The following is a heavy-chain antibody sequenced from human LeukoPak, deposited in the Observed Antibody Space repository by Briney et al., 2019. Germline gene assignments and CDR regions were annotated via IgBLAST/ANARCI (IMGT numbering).Heavy chain of an antibody. J-gene: IGHJ4*02. CDR1: GGSISSYY. CDR3: ARSNYGSLDY. CDR2: IYYSGST. Sequence: SETLSLTCTVSGGSISSYYWNWIRQPPGKGLEWIGYIYYSGSTNYNPSLKSRVTISVDTSKNQFSLKLSSVTAADTAVYYCARSNYGSLDYWGQGTLVTVSS. V-gene: IGHV4-59*01. D-gene: IGHD3-10*01.